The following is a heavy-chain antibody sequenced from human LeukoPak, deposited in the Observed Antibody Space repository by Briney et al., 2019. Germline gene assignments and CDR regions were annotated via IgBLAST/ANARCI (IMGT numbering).Heavy chain of an antibody. V-gene: IGHV1-18*04. CDR2: ISAYNGNT. J-gene: IGHJ4*02. D-gene: IGHD2-2*01. CDR1: GYTFTSYG. CDR3: ARGPRGYCSSTSCRIFDY. Sequence: ASVKVSCKASGYTFTSYGISWVRQAPRQGLEWMGWISAYNGNTNYAQKLQGRVTMTTDTSTSTAYMELRSLRSDDTAVYYCARGPRGYCSSTSCRIFDYWGQGTLVTVSS.